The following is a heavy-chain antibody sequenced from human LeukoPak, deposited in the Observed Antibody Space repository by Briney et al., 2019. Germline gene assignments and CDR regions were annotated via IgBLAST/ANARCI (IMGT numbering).Heavy chain of an antibody. J-gene: IGHJ5*02. V-gene: IGHV4-39*07. Sequence: PSETLSLTCTVSGGSISSSSYYWGWIRQPPGKGLEWIGSIYYSGSTYYNPSLKSRVTISVDTSKNQFSLKLSSVTAADTAVYYCARDLHPPRGGFDPWGQGTLVTVSS. CDR3: ARDLHPPRGGFDP. D-gene: IGHD3-10*01. CDR1: GGSISSSSYY. CDR2: IYYSGST.